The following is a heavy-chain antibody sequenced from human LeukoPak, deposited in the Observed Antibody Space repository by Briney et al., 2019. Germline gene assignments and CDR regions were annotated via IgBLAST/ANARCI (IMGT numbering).Heavy chain of an antibody. CDR2: IIPILGIA. D-gene: IGHD3-22*01. CDR1: GGTFSSYA. Sequence: SVKVSCKASGGTFSSYAISWARQAPGQGLEWMGRIIPILGIANYAQKFQGRVTITADKSTSTAYMELSSLRSEDTAVYYCASEYYYDSSGSSPLAFDIWGQGTMVTVSS. J-gene: IGHJ3*02. V-gene: IGHV1-69*04. CDR3: ASEYYYDSSGSSPLAFDI.